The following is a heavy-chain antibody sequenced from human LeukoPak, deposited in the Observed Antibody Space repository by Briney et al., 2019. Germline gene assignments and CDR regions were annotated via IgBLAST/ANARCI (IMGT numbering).Heavy chain of an antibody. Sequence: SETLSLTCAIYGGSFSAYYWYWSWIRQPPGKGLEWIGTISYTGSTYYNPSLKSRVTISVDTSKNQFSLKVRSVTAADTAVYYCARGPQGVTRPEYWGQGTLVTVSS. CDR3: ARGPQGVTRPEY. J-gene: IGHJ4*02. D-gene: IGHD4-17*01. CDR2: ISYTGST. V-gene: IGHV4-39*01. CDR1: GGSFSAYYWY.